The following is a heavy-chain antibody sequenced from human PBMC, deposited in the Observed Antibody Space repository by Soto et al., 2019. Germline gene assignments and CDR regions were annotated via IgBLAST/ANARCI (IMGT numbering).Heavy chain of an antibody. V-gene: IGHV3-64D*06. CDR3: VARYCSSTTCYQVDY. J-gene: IGHJ4*02. D-gene: IGHD2-2*01. Sequence: LRLSCLASGFTFSTYAIHWIRQAPGKGLEYVSAISGNGGSTYYADSVKDRVTISRDNSKNTVYLQMSSLRSEDTAVYYCVARYCSSTTCYQVDYWGQGTLVTVSS. CDR2: ISGNGGST. CDR1: GFTFSTYA.